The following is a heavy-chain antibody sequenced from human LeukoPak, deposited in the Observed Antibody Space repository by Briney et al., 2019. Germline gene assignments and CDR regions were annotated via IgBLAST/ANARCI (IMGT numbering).Heavy chain of an antibody. CDR1: GGSISSSSYY. J-gene: IGHJ4*02. D-gene: IGHD3-9*01. CDR2: IYYSGST. V-gene: IGHV4-39*01. Sequence: SETLSLTCTVSGGSISSSSYYWGWIRQPPGKGLEWIGSIYYSGSTYYNPSLKSRVTISVDTSKTQFSLKLSSVTAADTAVYYCARQAVGLNFDWTPLDYWGQGTLVTVSS. CDR3: ARQAVGLNFDWTPLDY.